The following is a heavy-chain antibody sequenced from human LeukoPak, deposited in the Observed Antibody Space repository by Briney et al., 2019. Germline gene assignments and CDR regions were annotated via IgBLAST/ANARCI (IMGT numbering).Heavy chain of an antibody. Sequence: SETLSLTCTVSGGSISSSSYYWGWIRQPPGKGLEWIGSIYYSGSTYYNPSLKSRVTISVDTSKNQFSLKLSSVTAADTAVYYCGRHFYGSGTYYYYYYYMDVWGTGTTVTISS. D-gene: IGHD3-10*01. CDR1: GGSISSSSYY. CDR3: GRHFYGSGTYYYYYYYMDV. J-gene: IGHJ6*03. CDR2: IYYSGST. V-gene: IGHV4-39*01.